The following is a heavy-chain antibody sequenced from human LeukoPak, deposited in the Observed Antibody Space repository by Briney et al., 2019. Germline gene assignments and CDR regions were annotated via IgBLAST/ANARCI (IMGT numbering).Heavy chain of an antibody. CDR1: GGTFSSYA. J-gene: IGHJ4*02. CDR2: IIPIFGTA. Sequence: SVKVSCKASGGTFSSYAISWVRQAPGQGLEWMGGIIPIFGTANYAQKFQGRVTITTDESTSTAYMELSSLRSEDTAVYYCASLGYSGSYYGPYYFDYWGQGTLVTVSS. V-gene: IGHV1-69*05. D-gene: IGHD1-26*01. CDR3: ASLGYSGSYYGPYYFDY.